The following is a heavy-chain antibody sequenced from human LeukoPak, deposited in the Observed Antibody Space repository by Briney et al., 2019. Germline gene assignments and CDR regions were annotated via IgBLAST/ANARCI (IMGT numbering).Heavy chain of an antibody. D-gene: IGHD4-17*01. V-gene: IGHV4-4*07. Sequence: SETLSLTCTVSGNSFGEYYWGWIRQPAGRGREWIGRIYSSGSTTYNPSLKSRVTMSVDTSKSQFSLNLMSVTAADTAVYYCTRDTGTTGEVKFDPWGQGTRVTVS. CDR2: IYSSGST. J-gene: IGHJ5*02. CDR3: TRDTGTTGEVKFDP. CDR1: GNSFGEYY.